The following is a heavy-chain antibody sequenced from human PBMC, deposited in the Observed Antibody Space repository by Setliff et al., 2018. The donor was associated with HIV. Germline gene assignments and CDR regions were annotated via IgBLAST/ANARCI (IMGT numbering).Heavy chain of an antibody. J-gene: IGHJ4*02. CDR3: ARGVNFDY. CDR2: INHSGST. Sequence: SETLSLTCAVYGGSFSGYYWSWIRQPPGKGLEWIGEINHSGSTNYNPSLKSRVTISVDTSKNQFSLKLSSVTAADTAVYYCARGVNFDYWGQGTLVTVSS. V-gene: IGHV4-34*01. CDR1: GGSFSGYY.